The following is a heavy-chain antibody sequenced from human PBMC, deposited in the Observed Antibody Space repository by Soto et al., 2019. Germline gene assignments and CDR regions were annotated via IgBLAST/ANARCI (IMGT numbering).Heavy chain of an antibody. CDR1: GGTFSSYA. CDR3: ARGPRTTQLWGYYFDY. D-gene: IGHD5-18*01. CDR2: IIPIFGTA. Sequence: SVKVSCKASGGTFSSYAISWVRQAPGQGLEWMGGIIPIFGTANYAQKFQGRVTITADESTSTAYMELSSLRSEDTAVYYCARGPRTTQLWGYYFDYWGQGTLVTVSS. V-gene: IGHV1-69*13. J-gene: IGHJ4*02.